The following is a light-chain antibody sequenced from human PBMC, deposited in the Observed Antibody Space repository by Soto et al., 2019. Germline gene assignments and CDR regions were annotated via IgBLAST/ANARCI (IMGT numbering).Light chain of an antibody. Sequence: QSVLTQPPSASGTPGQRVTISCSGSSSNIGRNIVNWYQQLPGTAPKILIYTNNQRPFGVPHRFSGSKSCTSASLVISGLQSAEDADYYYSAWDDSRNAQVFGGGTKLTVL. CDR3: SAWDDSRNAQV. J-gene: IGLJ2*01. CDR2: TNN. V-gene: IGLV1-44*01. CDR1: SSNIGRNI.